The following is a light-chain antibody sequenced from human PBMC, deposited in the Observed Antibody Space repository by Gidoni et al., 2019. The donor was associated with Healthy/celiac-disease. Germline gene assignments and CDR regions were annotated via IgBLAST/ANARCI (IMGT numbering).Light chain of an antibody. CDR3: QQYNSYPYT. V-gene: IGKV1-5*03. CDR1: QSISSW. Sequence: DIQMTQSPSTLSASVGDRVTITCRASQSISSWLAWYQQKPEKAPKLLIYKASSLESGVPSRFSGSGSGKEFTLTISSLQPDDFATYYCQQYNSYPYTFGQGTKLEIK. CDR2: KAS. J-gene: IGKJ2*01.